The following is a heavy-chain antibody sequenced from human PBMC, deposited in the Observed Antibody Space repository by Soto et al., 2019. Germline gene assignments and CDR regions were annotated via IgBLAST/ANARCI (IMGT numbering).Heavy chain of an antibody. CDR3: ARHRASYYYYYMHV. D-gene: IGHD3-10*01. Sequence: SETLSLTCTVSGGSISSSSYYWGWIRQPPGKGLEWIGSIYYSGSTYYNPSLKSRVTISVDTSKNQFSLKLSSVTAADTAVYYCARHRASYYYYYMHVWGEGTTVTVSS. CDR2: IYYSGST. V-gene: IGHV4-39*01. CDR1: GGSISSSSYY. J-gene: IGHJ6*03.